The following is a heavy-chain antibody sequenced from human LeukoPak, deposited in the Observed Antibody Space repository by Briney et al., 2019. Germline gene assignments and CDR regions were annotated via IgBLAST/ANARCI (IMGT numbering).Heavy chain of an antibody. V-gene: IGHV1-3*01. J-gene: IGHJ3*02. D-gene: IGHD5-24*01. CDR3: ARGRGRWLQFGEDAFDI. CDR2: INAGNGNT. CDR1: GYTFTSYA. Sequence: GASVKVSCKASGYTFTSYAMHWVRQAPGQRLEWMGWINAGNGNTKYSQKFQGRVTITRDTSASTAYMELSSLRSEDTAVYYCARGRGRWLQFGEDAFDIWGQGTMVTVSS.